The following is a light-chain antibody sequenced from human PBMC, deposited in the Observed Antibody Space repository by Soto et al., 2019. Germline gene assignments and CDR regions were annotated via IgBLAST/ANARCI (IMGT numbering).Light chain of an antibody. V-gene: IGKV3-20*01. CDR3: QQYGSSPLV. CDR1: QSVSSN. J-gene: IGKJ4*01. Sequence: IVMTQSPSTLSVSPGEISTRSCRASQSVSSNLAWYQQKPGQAPRLLIYGASSRATCIPDRFSGSGSGTDFTLTISRLEPEDFAVYYCQQYGSSPLVFGGGTKVDIK. CDR2: GAS.